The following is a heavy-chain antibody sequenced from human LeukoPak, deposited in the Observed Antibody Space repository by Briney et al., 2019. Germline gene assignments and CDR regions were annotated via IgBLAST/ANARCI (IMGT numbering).Heavy chain of an antibody. CDR1: GYNFTIYW. V-gene: IGHV5-51*01. Sequence: GESLKISCKGSGYNFTIYWIGWVRQMPGKGLEWRGIIYPGDSDTRYSPSFQGQVTISADKSISTAYLQWSSLKASDTAMYYCAIFDFLFGEIDNWFDPWGQGTQVTVS. J-gene: IGHJ5*02. CDR2: IYPGDSDT. D-gene: IGHD3-16*01. CDR3: AIFDFLFGEIDNWFDP.